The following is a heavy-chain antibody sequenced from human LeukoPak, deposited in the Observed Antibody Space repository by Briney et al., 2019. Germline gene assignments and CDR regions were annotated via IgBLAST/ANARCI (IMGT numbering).Heavy chain of an antibody. J-gene: IGHJ4*02. Sequence: VSGPTLVNPTQTLTLTCTFSGFSLSTSGVGVGWIRQPPGKALQWLAFIYWDDDKRYSPSLKSRLTITKDTSKNQVVLTMTNMDPVDTATYYCAHGFNYYDSHPIVPFDYWGQGTLVTVSS. V-gene: IGHV2-5*02. CDR3: AHGFNYYDSHPIVPFDY. CDR1: GFSLSTSGVG. D-gene: IGHD3-22*01. CDR2: IYWDDDK.